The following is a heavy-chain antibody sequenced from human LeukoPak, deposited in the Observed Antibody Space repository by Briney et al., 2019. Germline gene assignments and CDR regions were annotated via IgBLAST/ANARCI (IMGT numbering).Heavy chain of an antibody. J-gene: IGHJ4*02. CDR1: GFPFKDYS. V-gene: IGHV3-43*01. D-gene: IGHD5-18*01. CDR2: ITRDAGST. CDR3: VKGRLGYHYFDY. Sequence: PGGSLRLSCAASGFPFKDYSMHWVRQTPEKGLEWLSLITRDAGSTFYADSARGRFTISRDNSKNSLYLQMNSLRPEDTAFYYCVKGRLGYHYFDYWGQGTLVTVSS.